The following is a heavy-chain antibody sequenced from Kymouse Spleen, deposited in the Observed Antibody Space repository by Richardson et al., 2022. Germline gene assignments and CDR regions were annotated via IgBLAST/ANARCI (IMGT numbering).Heavy chain of an antibody. CDR3: ARPYSGSYYYYYGMDV. CDR2: IYYSGST. J-gene: IGHJ6*02. V-gene: IGHV4-39*01. D-gene: IGHD1-26*01. CDR1: GGSISSSSYY. Sequence: QLQLQESGPGLVKPSETLSLTCTVSGGSISSSSYYWGWIRQPPGKGLEWIGSIYYSGSTYYNPSLKSRVTISVDTSKNQFSLKLSSVTAADTAVYYCARPYSGSYYYYYGMDVWGQGTTVTVSS.